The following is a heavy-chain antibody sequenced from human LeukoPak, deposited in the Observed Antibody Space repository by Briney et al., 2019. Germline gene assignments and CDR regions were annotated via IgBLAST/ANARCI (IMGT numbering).Heavy chain of an antibody. V-gene: IGHV4-61*02. CDR2: IYTSGST. J-gene: IGHJ5*02. CDR1: GGSISSGSYY. Sequence: SETLSLTCTVSGGSISSGSYYWSWIRQPAGKGLEWVGRIYTSGSTNYNPSLKSRVTISVDTSKNQFSLKLSSVTAADTAVYYCARDIAAAEYNWFDPWGQGTLVTVSS. CDR3: ARDIAAAEYNWFDP. D-gene: IGHD6-13*01.